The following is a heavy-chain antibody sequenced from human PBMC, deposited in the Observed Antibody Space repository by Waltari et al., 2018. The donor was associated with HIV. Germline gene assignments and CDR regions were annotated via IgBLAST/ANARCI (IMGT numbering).Heavy chain of an antibody. D-gene: IGHD2-15*01. CDR2: MKPNSGNT. J-gene: IGHJ5*02. CDR3: ARGAGDCSGGSCYGDWFDP. CDR1: GYTFTSYD. Sequence: QVQLVQSGAEVKKPGASVQVSCKASGYTFTSYDIYWVRPATGQGLEWMGWMKPNSGNTGYAQKFQGRVTMTRNTSINTVYMELSSLTSEDTAVYYCARGAGDCSGGSCYGDWFDPWGQGTLVTVSS. V-gene: IGHV1-8*01.